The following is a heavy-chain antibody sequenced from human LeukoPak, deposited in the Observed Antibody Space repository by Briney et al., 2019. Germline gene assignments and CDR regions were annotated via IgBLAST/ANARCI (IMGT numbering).Heavy chain of an antibody. V-gene: IGHV3-21*01. CDR3: ARDGLVPAAIPSVFYYYGMDV. D-gene: IGHD2-2*01. CDR1: GFTFSSYS. Sequence: GGSLRLSCAASGFTFSSYSMNWVRQAPGKGLEWVSSISSSSYIYYADSVKGRFTISRDNAKNSLYLQMNSLRAEDTAVYYCARDGLVPAAIPSVFYYYGMDVWGQGTTVTVSS. J-gene: IGHJ6*02. CDR2: ISSSSYI.